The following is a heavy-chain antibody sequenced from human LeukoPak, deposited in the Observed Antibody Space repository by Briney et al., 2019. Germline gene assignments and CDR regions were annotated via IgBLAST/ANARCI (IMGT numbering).Heavy chain of an antibody. CDR1: GYTFINYY. D-gene: IGHD3-22*01. J-gene: IGHJ5*02. CDR2: INPNSGDT. CDR3: ARAPGYYDSSGHYATNWFDP. Sequence: ASVKVSCKASGYTFINYYMHWVRQAPGQGLEWMGWINPNSGDTKYAQKFQGRVTMTRDTSISTAYTELTRLRSDDTAVYYCARAPGYYDSSGHYATNWFDPWGQGTLVTVSS. V-gene: IGHV1-2*02.